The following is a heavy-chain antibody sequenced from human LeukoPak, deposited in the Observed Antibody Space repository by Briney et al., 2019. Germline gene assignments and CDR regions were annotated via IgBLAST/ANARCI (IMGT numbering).Heavy chain of an antibody. CDR3: ARGREEGRLGELSLPVYFDY. V-gene: IGHV1-69*06. Sequence: SVKVSCKASGYTFTSYYMHWVRQAPGQGLEWMGGIIPIFGTANYAQKFQGRVTITADKSTSTAYMELSSLRSEDTAVYYCARGREEGRLGELSLPVYFDYWGQGTLVTVSS. J-gene: IGHJ4*02. D-gene: IGHD3-16*02. CDR1: GYTFTSYY. CDR2: IIPIFGTA.